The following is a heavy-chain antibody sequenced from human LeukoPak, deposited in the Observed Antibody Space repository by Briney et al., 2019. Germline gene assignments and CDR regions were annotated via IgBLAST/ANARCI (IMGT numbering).Heavy chain of an antibody. CDR3: ARDYYDSSAPLVGFDP. CDR1: GFTFSSYS. CDR2: ISSSSSYI. J-gene: IGHJ5*02. D-gene: IGHD3-22*01. Sequence: PGGSLRLSCAASGFTFSSYSMNWVRQAPGKGLEWVSSISSSSSYIYYADSVKGRFTISRDNAKNSLYLQMNSLRSEDTAVYYCARDYYDSSAPLVGFDPWGQGTLVTVSS. V-gene: IGHV3-21*04.